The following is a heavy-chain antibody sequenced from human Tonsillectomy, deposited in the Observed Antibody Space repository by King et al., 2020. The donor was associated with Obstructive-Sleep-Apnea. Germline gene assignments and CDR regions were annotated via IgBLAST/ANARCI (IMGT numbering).Heavy chain of an antibody. CDR3: ARRDYYASAIGY. CDR1: GYSFNTYW. CDR2: IYPSDSET. J-gene: IGHJ4*02. Sequence: QLVQSGAEVRKPGESLKISCKGSGYSFNTYWIAWVRQMPGKGLEWMGIIYPSDSETTYSPSFQGQVTISVDKSITTAYLQWSSLKATDTAMYYCARRDYYASAIGYWGQGTLVTVSS. D-gene: IGHD3-10*01. V-gene: IGHV5-51*01.